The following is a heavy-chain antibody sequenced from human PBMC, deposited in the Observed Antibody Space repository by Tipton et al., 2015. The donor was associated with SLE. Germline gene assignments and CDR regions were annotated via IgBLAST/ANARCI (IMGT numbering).Heavy chain of an antibody. CDR1: GGSVSGGGYS. CDR2: IFHSGST. D-gene: IGHD2-2*02. CDR3: ARDDCSRTSCYKGLGYFDY. V-gene: IGHV4-30-2*01. J-gene: IGHJ4*02. Sequence: TLSLTCAVSGGSVSGGGYSWSWIRQPPGKGLEWIGNIFHSGSTYYSPSLKSRVIMSVDRFKNQFSLNLTSVTAADTAVYYCARDDCSRTSCYKGLGYFDYWGQGILVTVSS.